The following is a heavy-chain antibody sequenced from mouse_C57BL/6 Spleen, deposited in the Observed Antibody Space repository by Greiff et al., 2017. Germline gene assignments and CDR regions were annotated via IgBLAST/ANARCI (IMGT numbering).Heavy chain of an antibody. Sequence: EVQGVESGGGLVKPGGSLKLSCAASGFTFSDYGMHWVRQAPEKGLEWVAYISSGSSTIYYADTVKGRFTISRDNAKNTLFLQMTSLRSEDTAMYYCARGHYYGSSPYYFDYWGQGTTLTVSS. V-gene: IGHV5-17*01. CDR1: GFTFSDYG. CDR3: ARGHYYGSSPYYFDY. J-gene: IGHJ2*01. CDR2: ISSGSSTI. D-gene: IGHD1-1*01.